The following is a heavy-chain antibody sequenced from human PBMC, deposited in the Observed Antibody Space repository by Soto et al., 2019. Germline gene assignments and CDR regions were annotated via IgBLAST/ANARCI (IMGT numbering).Heavy chain of an antibody. Sequence: HEHLVQSGAEVKRPGASLKVSCKASGYSFTGYYIHWVRQAPGQGLEWMGWINPDSGATNYAQNFQGRVTLTSGTSISTASMDLSRLTSDDTAVYYCARGDYGTGGYPFPYFDYWGQGTLVIVSS. CDR1: GYSFTGYY. D-gene: IGHD3-22*01. V-gene: IGHV1-2*02. CDR3: ARGDYGTGGYPFPYFDY. CDR2: INPDSGAT. J-gene: IGHJ4*02.